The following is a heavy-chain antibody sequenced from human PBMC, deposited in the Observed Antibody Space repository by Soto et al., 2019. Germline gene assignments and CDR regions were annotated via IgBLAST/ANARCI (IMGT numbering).Heavy chain of an antibody. CDR2: IIPIFGTA. CDR3: ARSIVVVPAAYDYYGMDV. D-gene: IGHD2-2*01. V-gene: IGHV1-69*13. J-gene: IGHJ6*02. Sequence: SVKASCKASGCTFNSYAISWVRQAPGEGLEWMGGIIPIFGTANYAQKFQSRVTITADESTSTAYMELSSLRSEDTAVYYCARSIVVVPAAYDYYGMDVSGQGPTVTVS. CDR1: GCTFNSYA.